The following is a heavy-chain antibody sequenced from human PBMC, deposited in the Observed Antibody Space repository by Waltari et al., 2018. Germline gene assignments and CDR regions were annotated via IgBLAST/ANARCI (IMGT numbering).Heavy chain of an antibody. CDR3: ARVEVKGNAFDI. Sequence: EVQLVESGGGLVQPGGSLRLSCAASGFTFSSYDMHWVRQATGKGLEWVSAIGTAGDTYYPGSVKGRFTISRENAKNSLYLQMNSLRAGDTAVYYCARVEVKGNAFDIWGQGTMVTVSS. CDR2: IGTAGDT. V-gene: IGHV3-13*01. J-gene: IGHJ3*02. CDR1: GFTFSSYD. D-gene: IGHD3-22*01.